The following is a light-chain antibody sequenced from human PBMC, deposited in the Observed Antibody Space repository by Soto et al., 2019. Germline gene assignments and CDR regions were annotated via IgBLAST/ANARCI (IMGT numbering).Light chain of an antibody. CDR3: QQVKTYPRT. V-gene: IGKV1-9*01. CDR1: QAVPNN. Sequence: DIHLTQSPSFLSASVGDRVTITWGPSQAVPNNMAWYQQKQGKPPKLLIYEESTLHSGVPSRFSGRGYGTQFTLTIDSLQPEDFATYYCQQVKTYPRTFGGGTKVDIK. J-gene: IGKJ4*01. CDR2: EES.